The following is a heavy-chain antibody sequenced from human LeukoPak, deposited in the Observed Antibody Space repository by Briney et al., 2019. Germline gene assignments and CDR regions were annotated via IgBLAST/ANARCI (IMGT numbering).Heavy chain of an antibody. D-gene: IGHD2-2*01. J-gene: IGHJ4*02. CDR1: GGSISNYY. CDR3: ARGGQLLWAHDY. Sequence: SETLSLTCTVSGGSISNYYWSWIRQPPGKGLEWIGHIYSTGSTTYSPSLKSRVIMSADTSKNQFSLKVTSVTAADTAVYYCARGGQLLWAHDYWGQGTLVTVSS. V-gene: IGHV4-59*08. CDR2: IYSTGST.